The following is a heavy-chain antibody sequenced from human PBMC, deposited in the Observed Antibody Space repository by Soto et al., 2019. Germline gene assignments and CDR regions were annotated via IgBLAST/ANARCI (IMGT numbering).Heavy chain of an antibody. CDR2: ISAYNGNT. CDR1: GYTFTSYG. CDR3: ARDRTPDYGDYVSSYYYGMDV. D-gene: IGHD4-17*01. J-gene: IGHJ6*02. Sequence: QVQLVQSGAEVKKSGASVKVSCKASGYTFTSYGISWVRQAPGQGLEWMGWISAYNGNTNYAQKLQGRVTMTTDTSTSTAYMELRSLRSDDTAVYYCARDRTPDYGDYVSSYYYGMDVWGQGTTVTVSS. V-gene: IGHV1-18*01.